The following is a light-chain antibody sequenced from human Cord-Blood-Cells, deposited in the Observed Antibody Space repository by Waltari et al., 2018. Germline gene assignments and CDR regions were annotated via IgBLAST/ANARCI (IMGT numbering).Light chain of an antibody. CDR3: QQRSNWPRT. CDR2: DAS. J-gene: IGKJ1*01. V-gene: IGKV3-11*01. CDR1: QSVSSY. Sequence: EIVLTQSPATLSLSPGERATLSCRASQSVSSYLAWYQQKPGQAPRLLIYDASNRATGIPARVSGSGSGTDFTLTISSLEPEDFAVYYGQQRSNWPRTFGQGTKVEIK.